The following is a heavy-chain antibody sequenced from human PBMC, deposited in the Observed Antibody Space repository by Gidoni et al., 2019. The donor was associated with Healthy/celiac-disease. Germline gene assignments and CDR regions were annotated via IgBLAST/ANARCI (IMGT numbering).Heavy chain of an antibody. CDR3: AFGRRLGGRRPTYYYDSSGYYTYFDY. CDR2: INHSGST. Sequence: QVQLQQWGAGLLKPSETLSLTCAVYGGSFSGYYWSWIRQPPGKGLEWTGEINHSGSTNYNPSLKSRVTISVDTSKNQFSLKLSSVTAADTAVYYCAFGRRLGGRRPTYYYDSSGYYTYFDYWGQGTLVTVSS. D-gene: IGHD3-22*01. J-gene: IGHJ4*02. CDR1: GGSFSGYY. V-gene: IGHV4-34*01.